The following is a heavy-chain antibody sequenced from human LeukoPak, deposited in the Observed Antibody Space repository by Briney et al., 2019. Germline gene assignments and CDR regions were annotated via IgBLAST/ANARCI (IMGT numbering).Heavy chain of an antibody. V-gene: IGHV3-7*05. Sequence: GGSLRLSCAASGFTFSSYAMSWVRQAPGKGLEWVAKIKQDGSEKYYVDSVKGRFTISRDNAKNSLYLQMNSRRAEDTAVYYCARGGYYDSSGRNFDYWGQGTLVTVSS. D-gene: IGHD3-22*01. CDR1: GFTFSSYA. CDR2: IKQDGSEK. CDR3: ARGGYYDSSGRNFDY. J-gene: IGHJ4*02.